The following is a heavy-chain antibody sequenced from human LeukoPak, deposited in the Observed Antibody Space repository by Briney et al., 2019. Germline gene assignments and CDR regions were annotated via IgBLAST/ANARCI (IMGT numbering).Heavy chain of an antibody. D-gene: IGHD1-26*01. CDR1: GFTFSSYH. Sequence: GGSLRLSCEVSGFTFSSYHMNWVRQAPGKGLEWVSSIGSSGSYIYYADSLTGRFTISRDNAKNSLYLQMNSLRAEDTAVYYCARDRWGLPRYYYYYMDVWGKGTTVTVSS. J-gene: IGHJ6*03. CDR2: IGSSGSYI. CDR3: ARDRWGLPRYYYYYMDV. V-gene: IGHV3-21*01.